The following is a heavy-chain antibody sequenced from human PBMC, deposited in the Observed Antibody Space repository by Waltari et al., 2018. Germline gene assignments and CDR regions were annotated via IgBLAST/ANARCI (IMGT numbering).Heavy chain of an antibody. Sequence: EVQLVESGGGLIQPGGSLRLSCAASGFTVSSNYMSWVPQAPGKGLEWVSVIYSGGSTYYADSVKGRFTISRDNSNNTLYLQMNSLRAEDTAVYYCARDRGGSGSPGYDYWGQGTLVTVSS. J-gene: IGHJ4*02. CDR2: IYSGGST. D-gene: IGHD3-10*01. CDR3: ARDRGGSGSPGYDY. CDR1: GFTVSSNY. V-gene: IGHV3-53*01.